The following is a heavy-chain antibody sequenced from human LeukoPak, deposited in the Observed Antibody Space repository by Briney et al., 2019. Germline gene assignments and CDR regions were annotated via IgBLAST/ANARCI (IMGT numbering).Heavy chain of an antibody. CDR2: IYTSGST. J-gene: IGHJ4*02. D-gene: IGHD3-3*01. Sequence: PSETLSLTCTVSGGSISSGAYYYHWVRQPAGKGLEWIGRIYTSGSTNYNPSLKSRLTISVDTSKNQFSLKLSSVTAADTAVYYCARDVYDFWSGYYDWGPGTLVTVSS. CDR3: ARDVYDFWSGYYD. CDR1: GGSISSGAYY. V-gene: IGHV4-61*02.